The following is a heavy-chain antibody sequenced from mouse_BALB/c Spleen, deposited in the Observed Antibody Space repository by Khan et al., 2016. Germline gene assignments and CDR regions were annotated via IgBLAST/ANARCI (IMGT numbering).Heavy chain of an antibody. CDR2: INTNTGEP. Sequence: QIQLVQSGPEQKKPGETVKISCKASGYTFTNYGMNWVKQAPGKGLKRMGWINTNTGEPTYAEEFKGRFAFSLETSASTAYLQINNLKNEDTATYFCAEDYYGSNWFAYWGQGTLVTVSA. CDR3: AEDYYGSNWFAY. V-gene: IGHV9-3*02. D-gene: IGHD1-1*01. CDR1: GYTFTNYG. J-gene: IGHJ3*01.